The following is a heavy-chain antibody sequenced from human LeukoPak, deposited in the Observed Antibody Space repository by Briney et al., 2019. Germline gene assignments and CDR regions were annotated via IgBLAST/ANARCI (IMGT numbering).Heavy chain of an antibody. CDR3: ARRHCSSTSCYVDY. J-gene: IGHJ4*02. CDR2: IYTSGST. V-gene: IGHV4-4*09. CDR1: GGSISSYY. D-gene: IGHD2-2*01. Sequence: SETLSLTCTVSGGSISSYYWSWIRQPPGKGLEWIGYIYTSGSTNYNPSLKSRVTISVDTSKNHFSLKLSSVTAADTAVYYCARRHCSSTSCYVDYWGQGTLVTVSS.